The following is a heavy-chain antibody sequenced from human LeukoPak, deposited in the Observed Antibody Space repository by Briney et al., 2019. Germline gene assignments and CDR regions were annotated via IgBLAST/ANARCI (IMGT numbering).Heavy chain of an antibody. CDR1: GFTFSNYA. D-gene: IGHD1-26*01. CDR3: AKPPGSYYYYGMDV. CDR2: ISGSGDST. J-gene: IGHJ6*02. V-gene: IGHV3-23*01. Sequence: GGSLRLSCAASGFTFSNYAMSWVRQARGKGLEWVSAISGSGDSTYYADSVKGRFTISRDSSKNTLYLQVNSLRAEDTAVYYCAKPPGSYYYYGMDVWGQGTTVTVSS.